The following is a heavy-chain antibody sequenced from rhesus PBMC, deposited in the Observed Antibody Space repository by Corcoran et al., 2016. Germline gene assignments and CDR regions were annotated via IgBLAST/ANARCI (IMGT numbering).Heavy chain of an antibody. CDR1: GFTFSSYG. Sequence: EVQLVETGGGLVQPGGSLKLSCAASGFTFSSYGMRWVRQAPGKGLEWVSAINSGGDSIYYADSVKSRYTISRDNSKNTLSLQMNSLRAEDTGVYYCAKARYYSSWSLVYWGQGVLVTVSS. J-gene: IGHJ4*01. CDR2: INSGGDSI. V-gene: IGHV3S5*01. CDR3: AKARYYSSWSLVY. D-gene: IGHD6-13*01.